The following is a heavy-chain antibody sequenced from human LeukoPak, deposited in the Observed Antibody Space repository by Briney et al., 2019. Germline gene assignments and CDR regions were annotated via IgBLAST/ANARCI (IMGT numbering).Heavy chain of an antibody. J-gene: IGHJ4*02. CDR2: ISSSGSTI. V-gene: IGHV3-48*03. Sequence: PGGSLRLSCAASGFTFSSYEMNWVRQAPGKGLEWVSYISSSGSTIYYADSVKGRFTISRDNAKNSLYLQMNSLRAEDTAVYYCARMDSSGYFFSYYFDYWGQRTLVTVSS. CDR3: ARMDSSGYFFSYYFDY. CDR1: GFTFSSYE. D-gene: IGHD3-22*01.